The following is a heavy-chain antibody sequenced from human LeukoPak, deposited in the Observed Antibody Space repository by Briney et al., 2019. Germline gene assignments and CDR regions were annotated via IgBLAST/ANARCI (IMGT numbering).Heavy chain of an antibody. CDR2: IYYSGST. CDR1: GGSIRSYY. D-gene: IGHD6-19*01. V-gene: IGHV4-59*08. Sequence: SETLSLTCTVSGGSIRSYYWSWIRQPPGKGLEWIGYIYYSGSTNYNPSLKSRVTISVDPSKNQFSLKLSSVTAADTAVYYCARQVGSGWYGYWGQGTLVTVSS. CDR3: ARQVGSGWYGY. J-gene: IGHJ4*02.